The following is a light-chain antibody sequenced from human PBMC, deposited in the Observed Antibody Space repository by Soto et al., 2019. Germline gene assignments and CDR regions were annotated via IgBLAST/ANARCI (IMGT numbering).Light chain of an antibody. CDR2: HAS. Sequence: EIVLTQSPGTLSLSPGEVVTLSCRASQSVRRSFLAWYQQKHGQPPRLLIYHASSRATGIPDRFSGSVSGTDFTLTISRLEPEDLAGYYCQQYGTSPQTVGQGTKLDI. CDR3: QQYGTSPQT. CDR1: QSVRRSF. J-gene: IGKJ2*01. V-gene: IGKV3-20*01.